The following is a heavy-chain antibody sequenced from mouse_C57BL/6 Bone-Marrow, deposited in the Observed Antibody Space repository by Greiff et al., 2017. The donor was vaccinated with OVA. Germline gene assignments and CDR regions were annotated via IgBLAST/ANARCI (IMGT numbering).Heavy chain of an antibody. J-gene: IGHJ1*03. D-gene: IGHD4-1*01. Sequence: EVKVVESGGGLVQPGGSLKLSCAASGFTFSDYYMYWVRQTPEKRLEWVAYISNGGGSTYYPDTVKGRFTISRDNAKNTLYLQMSRLKSEDTAMYYCARHSSPLGRRYFDVWGTGTTVTVSS. CDR2: ISNGGGST. CDR1: GFTFSDYY. V-gene: IGHV5-12*01. CDR3: ARHSSPLGRRYFDV.